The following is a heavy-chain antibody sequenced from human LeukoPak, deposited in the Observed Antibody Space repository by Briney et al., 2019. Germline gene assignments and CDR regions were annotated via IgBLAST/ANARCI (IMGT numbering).Heavy chain of an antibody. CDR2: INHSWST. Sequence: SETLSLTCSVSGGSISGYYWSWIRQSPGKGLEWIVSINHSWSTYYNPSLKSRVTISVDTSKNQFSLKLTSVTAADTAVYYCARAPGTTFDYWGHGNMVTVSS. CDR1: GGSISGYY. CDR3: ARAPGTTFDY. J-gene: IGHJ4*01. D-gene: IGHD4-17*01. V-gene: IGHV4-38-2*02.